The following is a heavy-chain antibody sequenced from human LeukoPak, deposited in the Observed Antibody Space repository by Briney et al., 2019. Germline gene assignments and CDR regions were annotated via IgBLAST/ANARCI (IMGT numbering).Heavy chain of an antibody. CDR1: GFTFSSYW. CDR2: IKQDGSEK. CDR3: AREGVTDFDY. V-gene: IGHV3-7*01. J-gene: IGHJ4*02. Sequence: AGGSLRLSCAASGFTFSSYWMNWVRQAPGKGMEWVANIKQDGSEKFYVDSVKGRFTISRDNAKNSLYLQMNSLRAEDTAVYYCAREGVTDFDYWGQGTLVTVSS. D-gene: IGHD2-21*02.